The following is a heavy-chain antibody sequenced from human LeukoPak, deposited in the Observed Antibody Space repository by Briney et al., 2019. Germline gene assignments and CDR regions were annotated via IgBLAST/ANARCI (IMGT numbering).Heavy chain of an antibody. CDR1: GYTLTELS. V-gene: IGHV1-24*01. Sequence: RASVKVSCEVSGYTLTELSMHWVRQAPGKGLEWMGGFDPEDGETIYAQKFQGRVTMTEDTSTDTAYMELSSLRSEDTAVYYCATVQLEHYYYGMDVWGQGTTVTVSS. J-gene: IGHJ6*02. CDR3: ATVQLEHYYYGMDV. CDR2: FDPEDGET. D-gene: IGHD1-1*01.